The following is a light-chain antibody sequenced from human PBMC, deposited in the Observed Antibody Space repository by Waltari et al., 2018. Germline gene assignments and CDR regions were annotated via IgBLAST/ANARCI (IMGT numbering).Light chain of an antibody. CDR3: QQYGDSMT. CDR2: GAS. Sequence: EIVLPQSPGPLSLSPGERGTLSCRASQAVSTSYLVGYQQKPGQAPRLLIYGASRRATGIPDRFSGSGSGTDFTLTISRLEPEDFAMYYCQQYGDSMTFGQGTKVEIK. J-gene: IGKJ1*01. CDR1: QAVSTSY. V-gene: IGKV3-20*01.